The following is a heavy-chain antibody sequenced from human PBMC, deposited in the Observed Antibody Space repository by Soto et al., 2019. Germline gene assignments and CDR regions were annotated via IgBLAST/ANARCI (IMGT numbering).Heavy chain of an antibody. CDR1: GFTFDYYG. Sequence: GGSRRRSWAASGFTFDYYGMHGVRQAPGKGLEWVSGISWNSGSIGYADSVKGRFTISRDNAKNSLYLQMNSLRAEDTALYYCAKDIGEEAFDIWGQGTMVTVSS. J-gene: IGHJ3*02. V-gene: IGHV3-9*01. CDR2: ISWNSGSI. CDR3: AKDIGEEAFDI.